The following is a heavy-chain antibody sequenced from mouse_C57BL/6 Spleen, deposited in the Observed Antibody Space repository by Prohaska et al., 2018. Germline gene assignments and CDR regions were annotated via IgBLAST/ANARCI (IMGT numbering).Heavy chain of an antibody. Sequence: EVQLVESGGGLVKPGGSLKLSCAASGFTFSDYGMHWVRQAPEKGRDWVAYISSGSSTIYYADTVKGRFTISRDNAKNTLFLQMTSLRSEDTAMYYCARGLTTVVADAMDYWGQGTSVTVSS. D-gene: IGHD1-1*01. V-gene: IGHV5-17*01. J-gene: IGHJ4*01. CDR2: ISSGSSTI. CDR1: GFTFSDYG. CDR3: ARGLTTVVADAMDY.